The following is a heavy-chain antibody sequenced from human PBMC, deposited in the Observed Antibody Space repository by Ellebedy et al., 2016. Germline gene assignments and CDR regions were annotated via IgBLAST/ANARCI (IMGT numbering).Heavy chain of an antibody. CDR1: GGSISSYY. CDR2: IYTSGST. V-gene: IGHV4-4*07. CDR3: ARVTGTKGYYYYMDV. J-gene: IGHJ6*03. Sequence: SETLSLTXTVSGGSISSYYWSWIRQPAGKGLEWIGRIYTSGSTNYNPSLKSRVTISVDTSKNQFSLKLSSVTAADTAVYYCARVTGTKGYYYYMDVWGKGTTVTVSS. D-gene: IGHD1-7*01.